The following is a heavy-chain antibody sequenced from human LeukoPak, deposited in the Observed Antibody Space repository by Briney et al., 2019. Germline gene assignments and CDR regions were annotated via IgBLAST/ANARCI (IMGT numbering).Heavy chain of an antibody. CDR1: GGSVSSSSYY. D-gene: IGHD2-2*02. Sequence: PSETLSLTCTVSGGSVSSSSYYWGWIRQPPGKGLEWIGSIYYSGSTYYNPSLKSRVTISVDTSKNQFSLKLSSVTAADTAVYYCARHGIGVVVPAAIGGPPDKYGMDVWGQGTTVTVSS. V-gene: IGHV4-39*01. CDR3: ARHGIGVVVPAAIGGPPDKYGMDV. CDR2: IYYSGST. J-gene: IGHJ6*02.